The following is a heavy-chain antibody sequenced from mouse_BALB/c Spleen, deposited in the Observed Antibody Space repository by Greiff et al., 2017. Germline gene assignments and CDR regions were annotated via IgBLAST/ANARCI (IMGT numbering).Heavy chain of an antibody. CDR1: GYTFTSYW. V-gene: IGHV1-5*01. J-gene: IGHJ4*01. CDR3: TNGSPPYAMDY. CDR2: IYPGNSDT. D-gene: IGHD2-2*01. Sequence: VQLQQSGTVLARPGASVKMSCKASGYTFTSYWMHWVKQRPGQGLEWIGAIYPGNSDTSYNQKFKGKAKLTAVTSTSTAYMELSSLTNEDSAVYYCTNGSPPYAMDYWGQGTSVTVSS.